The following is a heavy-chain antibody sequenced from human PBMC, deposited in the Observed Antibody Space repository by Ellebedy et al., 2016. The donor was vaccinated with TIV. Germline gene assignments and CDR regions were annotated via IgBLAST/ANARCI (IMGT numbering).Heavy chain of an antibody. CDR3: ARDSPHNCFDP. Sequence: ASVKVSXKASGYTFTGYYSKWVRQDPGQGIEWMGWFNPNSGGTKYAQKFQGRVTMTRDTSISTAYMELRSLRSDDTALYYCARDSPHNCFDPWGQGTPVTVSS. CDR2: FNPNSGGT. V-gene: IGHV1-2*02. J-gene: IGHJ5*02. CDR1: GYTFTGYY.